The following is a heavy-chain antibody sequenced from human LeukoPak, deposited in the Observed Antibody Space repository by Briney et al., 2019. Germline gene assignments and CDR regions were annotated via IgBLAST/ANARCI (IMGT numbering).Heavy chain of an antibody. J-gene: IGHJ4*02. Sequence: GGSLRLSCAASGFTFSTYWMNWYRQAPGKGLEWVGNINQDASEINYVDSVRGRFTISRDNAKDSLHLQMNSLRAEDTAVYYCATDRDNSDWQKRFDSWGQGTLVTVSS. V-gene: IGHV3-7*01. CDR1: GFTFSTYW. CDR3: ATDRDNSDWQKRFDS. CDR2: INQDASEI. D-gene: IGHD2-21*02.